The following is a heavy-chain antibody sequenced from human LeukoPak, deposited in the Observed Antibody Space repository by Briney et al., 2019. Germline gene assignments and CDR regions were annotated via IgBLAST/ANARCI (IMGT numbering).Heavy chain of an antibody. CDR1: GGSISTYY. D-gene: IGHD3-9*01. CDR2: INHSGST. Sequence: SETLSLTCTVSGGSISTYYWSWIRQPPGKGLEWIGGINHSGSTNYNPSLKSRVTISVDTSKNQFSLKLSSVTAADTVVYYCARGPHYDILTGYYGRLNYFDYWGQGTLVTVSS. CDR3: ARGPHYDILTGYYGRLNYFDY. J-gene: IGHJ4*02. V-gene: IGHV4-34*01.